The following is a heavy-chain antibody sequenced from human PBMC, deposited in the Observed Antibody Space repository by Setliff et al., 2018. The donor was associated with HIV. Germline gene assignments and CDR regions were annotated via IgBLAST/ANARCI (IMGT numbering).Heavy chain of an antibody. CDR1: GFTFSDYY. V-gene: IGHV3-23*01. Sequence: GGSLRLSCAASGFTFSDYYMSWIRQAPGKGLEWVSGISGIPYSTTFYTDSVKGRFTISRDNSKNTLYLQMNSLRDEDTAVYYCAKDDPLFEYWGQGALVTVSS. CDR2: ISGIPYST. CDR3: AKDDPLFEY. J-gene: IGHJ4*02.